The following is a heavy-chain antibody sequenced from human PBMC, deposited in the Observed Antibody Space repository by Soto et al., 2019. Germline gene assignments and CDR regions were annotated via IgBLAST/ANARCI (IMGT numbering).Heavy chain of an antibody. CDR3: ARDEGIRGLDS. J-gene: IGHJ4*02. Sequence: QVQLVQSGDEVKKSGASVKVSCKASGYTFSNYGISWVRQAPGQGLEWMGWISGYNGLTAYAQNVQGRVTMTIDTPTRTVFMELTSLRSNDTAVYCWARDEGIRGLDSWGQGTPVTVSS. V-gene: IGHV1-18*04. CDR1: GYTFSNYG. CDR2: ISGYNGLT. D-gene: IGHD3-10*01.